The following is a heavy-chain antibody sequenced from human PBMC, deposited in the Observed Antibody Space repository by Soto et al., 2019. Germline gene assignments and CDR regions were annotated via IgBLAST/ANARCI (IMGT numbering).Heavy chain of an antibody. D-gene: IGHD2-2*01. J-gene: IGHJ6*02. V-gene: IGHV1-69*04. CDR1: GGTFSSYT. Sequence: SVKVSCKASGGTFSSYTISWVRQAPGQGLEWMGRIIPILGIANYAQKFQGRVTITADKSTSTAYMELSSLRSEDTAVYYCAREVVPAAIGTYGMDGSGQGTTVTVSS. CDR2: IIPILGIA. CDR3: AREVVPAAIGTYGMDG.